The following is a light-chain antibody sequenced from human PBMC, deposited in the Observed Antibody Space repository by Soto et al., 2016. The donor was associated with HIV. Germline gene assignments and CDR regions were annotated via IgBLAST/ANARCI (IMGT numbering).Light chain of an antibody. V-gene: IGKV1-5*03. J-gene: IGKJ1*01. Sequence: DIQMTQSPSTLSAPVGDRVTITCRASQSISNWLAWYQQKPGKAPNLLIYKASTLESGVPSRFSGSGSGTEFTLTISSLQPEDFATYYCQQYNTYSWTFGQGTKGGNQT. CDR3: QQYNTYSWT. CDR1: QSISNW. CDR2: KAS.